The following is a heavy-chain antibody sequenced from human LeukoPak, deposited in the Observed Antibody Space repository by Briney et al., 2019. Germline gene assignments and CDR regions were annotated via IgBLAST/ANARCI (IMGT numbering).Heavy chain of an antibody. CDR2: IYSGGST. J-gene: IGHJ4*02. D-gene: IGHD3-22*01. Sequence: GGSLRLSCAASEFSVGSNYMTWVRQAPGKGLEWVSLIYSGGSTYYADSVKGRFTISRDNSKNALYLQMGSLRAEDMAVYYCARGVHYYDSSGSLVHWGQGTLVTVSS. CDR3: ARGVHYYDSSGSLVH. V-gene: IGHV3-66*01. CDR1: EFSVGSNY.